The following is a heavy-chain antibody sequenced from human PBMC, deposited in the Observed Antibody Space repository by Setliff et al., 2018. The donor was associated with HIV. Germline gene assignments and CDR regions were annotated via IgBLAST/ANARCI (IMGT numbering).Heavy chain of an antibody. CDR1: GASIGSSTYY. CDR2: IYYSGST. CDR3: ARHPAEGSGSYAALKRCFDL. V-gene: IGHV4-39*01. Sequence: PSETLSLTCTVSGASIGSSTYYWGCIRQPPGKGLEWIGSIYYSGSTYYNPSLKSRVTISRDTSKNHFSLKLSSVTAADTAIYYCARHPAEGSGSYAALKRCFDLWGRGTLVTVSS. D-gene: IGHD3-10*01. J-gene: IGHJ2*01.